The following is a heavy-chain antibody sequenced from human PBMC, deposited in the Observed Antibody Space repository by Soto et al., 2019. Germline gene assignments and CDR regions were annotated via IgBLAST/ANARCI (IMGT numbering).Heavy chain of an antibody. Sequence: PSQTLSLTCAISGDSVSSNSVAWNWIRQSPSRGLEWLGRTYYRSKWYNDYAVSVKSRITINPDTSKNQFSLQLNSVTPEDTAVYYCARGSGGSCPRRFDPWGQGTLVTVSS. V-gene: IGHV6-1*01. CDR3: ARGSGGSCPRRFDP. D-gene: IGHD2-15*01. J-gene: IGHJ5*02. CDR1: GDSVSSNSVA. CDR2: TYYRSKWYN.